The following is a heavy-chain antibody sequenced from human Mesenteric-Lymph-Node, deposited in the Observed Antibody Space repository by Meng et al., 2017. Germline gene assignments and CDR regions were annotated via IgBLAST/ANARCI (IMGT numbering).Heavy chain of an antibody. D-gene: IGHD2-2*01. CDR3: ARALGGYCTSTSCQNWFGP. CDR2: ISTRSSYI. Sequence: GESLKISCAASGFTFSSYSMNWVRQAPGKGLEWVSSISTRSSYIHYAASVKGRFTISRDNAKNSLYLQMDSLAAEDTAVYYCARALGGYCTSTSCQNWFGPWGQGTLVTVSS. CDR1: GFTFSSYS. V-gene: IGHV3-21*01. J-gene: IGHJ5*02.